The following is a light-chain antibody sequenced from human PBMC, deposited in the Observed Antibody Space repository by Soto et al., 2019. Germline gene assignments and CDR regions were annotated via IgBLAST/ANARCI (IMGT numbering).Light chain of an antibody. V-gene: IGKV3-20*01. CDR3: QQYNSSPPDT. CDR1: QSVRNNN. Sequence: EIVLTQSPGTLSLSPGEGATLSCRASQSVRNNNLAWYQQKPGQAPRLLIYGASRRATGIPDRFSGSGSGTYFTLTISRLEPEDFAVYYCQQYNSSPPDTFGQGTKLEIK. CDR2: GAS. J-gene: IGKJ2*01.